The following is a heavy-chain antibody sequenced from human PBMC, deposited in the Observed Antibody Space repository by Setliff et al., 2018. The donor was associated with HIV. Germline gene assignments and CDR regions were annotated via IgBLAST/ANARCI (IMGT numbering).Heavy chain of an antibody. CDR1: GYTFINYY. CDR3: AKGQGPVDY. Sequence: GASVKVSCKASGYTFINYYIHWVRQAPGQGLEWMGRISPGSAAANYAQKFQGRVTMTRDASTTTAYMEVNRLTSDDTAVYYCAKGQGPVDYWGQGTLVTVSS. CDR2: ISPGSAAA. V-gene: IGHV1-2*06. J-gene: IGHJ4*02.